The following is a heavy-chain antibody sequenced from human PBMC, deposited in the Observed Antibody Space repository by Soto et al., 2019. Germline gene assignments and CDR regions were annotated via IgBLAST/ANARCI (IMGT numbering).Heavy chain of an antibody. V-gene: IGHV1-18*01. CDR3: ATQYNWNYLDY. D-gene: IGHD1-20*01. J-gene: IGHJ4*02. CDR2: ISAYNGNT. Sequence: GAPAKVSSKASGFAFTSYGLYWARQAPGQGLEWMGWISAYNGNTNYAQKLQGRVTMTTDTSTSTAYMELRSLRSDDTAVYYCATQYNWNYLDYWGQGTLVTSPQ. CDR1: GFAFTSYG.